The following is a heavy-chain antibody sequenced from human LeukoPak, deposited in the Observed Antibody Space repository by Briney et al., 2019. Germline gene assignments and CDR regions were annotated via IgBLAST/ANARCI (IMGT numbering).Heavy chain of an antibody. CDR3: ATSIGVAVAFDF. Sequence: GGSLRLSCVASGFTVSNAWMNWVRQAPGKGLEWVAFIGSASSYVFYADSVKGRFTISRDNAKNSLYLQMNSLKAEDTAIYYCATSIGVAVAFDFWGQGTLVTVSS. CDR2: IGSASSYV. CDR1: GFTVSNAW. J-gene: IGHJ4*02. V-gene: IGHV3-21*04. D-gene: IGHD6-19*01.